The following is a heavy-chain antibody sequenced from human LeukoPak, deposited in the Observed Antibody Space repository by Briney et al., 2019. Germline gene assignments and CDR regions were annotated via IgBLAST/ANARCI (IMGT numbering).Heavy chain of an antibody. CDR3: AKVRGYCSGGSCYSGFGYMDV. CDR1: GFTFDDYA. J-gene: IGHJ6*03. V-gene: IGHV3-43D*04. CDR2: ISWDGGST. D-gene: IGHD2-15*01. Sequence: GGSLRLSCAASGFTFDDYAMHWVRQAPGKGLEWVSLISWDGGSTHYADSVKGRFTISRDNSKNSLYLQMNSLRAEDTALYYCAKVRGYCSGGSCYSGFGYMDVWGKGTTVTVSS.